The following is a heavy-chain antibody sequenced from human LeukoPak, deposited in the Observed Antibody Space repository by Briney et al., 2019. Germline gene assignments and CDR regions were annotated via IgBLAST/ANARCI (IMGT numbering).Heavy chain of an antibody. J-gene: IGHJ4*02. CDR2: ISSSSVYI. D-gene: IGHD3-10*01. Sequence: GGSLRLSGAASGFNFISYSINWLRQAPGKGLEWVSSISSSSVYIYYADSVKGRFTISRDNAKSSLYLQRRSLRAEDTALCYCARAMVRGVNDYWGQGTLVTVSS. V-gene: IGHV3-21*01. CDR3: ARAMVRGVNDY. CDR1: GFNFISYS.